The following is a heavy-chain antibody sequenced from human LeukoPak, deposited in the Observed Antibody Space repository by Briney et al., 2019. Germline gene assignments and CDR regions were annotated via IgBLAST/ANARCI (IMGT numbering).Heavy chain of an antibody. Sequence: SETLSLTCAVSGGSISSSNWWSWVRQPPGKGLEWIGEIYHSGSTNYNPSLKSRVTISVDKSKNQFSLKLSSVTAADTAVYYCARHVSKEQWLSRGSYFDYWGQGTLVTVSS. CDR1: GGSISSSNW. CDR2: IYHSGST. CDR3: ARHVSKEQWLSRGSYFDY. V-gene: IGHV4-4*02. D-gene: IGHD6-19*01. J-gene: IGHJ4*02.